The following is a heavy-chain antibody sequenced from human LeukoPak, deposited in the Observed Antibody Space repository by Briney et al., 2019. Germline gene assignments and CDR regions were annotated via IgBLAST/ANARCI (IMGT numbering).Heavy chain of an antibody. CDR3: ARDRGIVVVPAAIGGVDP. CDR2: INPSSGDT. V-gene: IGHV1-46*01. J-gene: IGHJ5*02. Sequence: AASVKVSCTASGYTFTTYYIHWVRQAPGQGLEWMGVINPSSGDTSYAQKFQGRVTMTRDTSTGTVYMELSRLRSDDTAVYYCARDRGIVVVPAAIGGVDPWGQGTLVTVSS. D-gene: IGHD2-2*01. CDR1: GYTFTTYY.